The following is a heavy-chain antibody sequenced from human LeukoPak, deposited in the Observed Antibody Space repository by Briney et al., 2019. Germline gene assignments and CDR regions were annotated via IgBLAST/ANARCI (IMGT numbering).Heavy chain of an antibody. CDR3: ARVTLGIVGAVGWFQH. CDR2: ISAYNGNT. Sequence: GASVNVSCKASGYTFTSYGISWVRQAPGQGLEWMGWISAYNGNTNYAQKLQGRVTMTTDTSTSTAYMELRSLRSDDTAVYYCARVTLGIVGAVGWFQHWGQGTLVTVSS. D-gene: IGHD1-26*01. V-gene: IGHV1-18*01. CDR1: GYTFTSYG. J-gene: IGHJ1*01.